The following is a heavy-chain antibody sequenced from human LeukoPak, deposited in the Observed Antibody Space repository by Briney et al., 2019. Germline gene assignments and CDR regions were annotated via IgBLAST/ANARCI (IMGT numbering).Heavy chain of an antibody. J-gene: IGHJ4*02. CDR1: GFTFSNYK. D-gene: IGHD5-12*01. Sequence: NPGGSLRLSCAASGFTFSNYKMNWVRQAPGKGLEWVSSISGGSSYIYYADSVKGRFTISRDNAMNSLYLQMSSLGAEDTAVYYCARGGENSYYFDYWGQGTLVTVSS. V-gene: IGHV3-21*01. CDR2: ISGGSSYI. CDR3: ARGGENSYYFDY.